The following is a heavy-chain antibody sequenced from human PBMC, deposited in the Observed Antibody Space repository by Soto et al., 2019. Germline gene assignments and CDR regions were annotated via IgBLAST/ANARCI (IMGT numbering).Heavy chain of an antibody. CDR3: ARDQDDEDRGNWNYIPFDY. CDR2: ISAYSGNT. J-gene: IGHJ4*02. Sequence: QVQLVQSGAEVKKPGASVKVSCKASGYTFTNYGISWVRQAPGQGLEWMGWISAYSGNTDYAQKLQGRLTMTTDTSTSTAYMELRSLRSDDTAVYYCARDQDDEDRGNWNYIPFDYWGQGTLVTVSS. CDR1: GYTFTNYG. V-gene: IGHV1-18*01. D-gene: IGHD1-7*01.